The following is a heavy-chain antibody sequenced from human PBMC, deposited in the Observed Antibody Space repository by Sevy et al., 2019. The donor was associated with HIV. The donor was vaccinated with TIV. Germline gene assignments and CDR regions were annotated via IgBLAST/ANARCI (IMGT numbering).Heavy chain of an antibody. J-gene: IGHJ5*02. CDR1: GFTFSSYA. CDR3: ATFATTVVNWFDP. V-gene: IGHV3-23*01. Sequence: GESLKISCAASGFTFSSYAMSWVRQAPGKGLEWVSAISGSGGSTYYADSVKGRFTISRDNSKNTLYLQMNSLRAEDTAVYYCATFATTVVNWFDPWGQGTLVTVSS. D-gene: IGHD4-4*01. CDR2: ISGSGGST.